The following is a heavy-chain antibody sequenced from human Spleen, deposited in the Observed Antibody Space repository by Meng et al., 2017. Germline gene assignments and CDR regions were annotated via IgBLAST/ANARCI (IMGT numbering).Heavy chain of an antibody. Sequence: SETLSLTCAVYGGSFSGYYWSWIRQPPGKGLEWIGEINHSGSTNYNPSLKSRVTISVDTSKNQFSLKLSSVTAADTAVYYCARYRSDDYVCGSYRSRWGYYGMDVWGQGTTVTVSS. CDR3: ARYRSDDYVCGSYRSRWGYYGMDV. CDR1: GGSFSGYY. CDR2: INHSGST. J-gene: IGHJ6*02. V-gene: IGHV4-34*01. D-gene: IGHD3-16*02.